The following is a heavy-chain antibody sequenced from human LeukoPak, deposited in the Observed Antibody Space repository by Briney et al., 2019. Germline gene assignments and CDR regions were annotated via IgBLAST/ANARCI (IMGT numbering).Heavy chain of an antibody. CDR1: GYTLTELS. CDR3: ATVLDYKGLYYYDSSHSFGY. D-gene: IGHD3-22*01. Sequence: GASVKVSCKVSGYTLTELSMHWVRQAPGKGLEWMGGFDPENGETIYAQKFQGRVTMTEDTSTDTAYMELSSLRSEDTAVYYCATVLDYKGLYYYDSSHSFGYWGQGTLVTVSS. J-gene: IGHJ4*02. CDR2: FDPENGET. V-gene: IGHV1-24*01.